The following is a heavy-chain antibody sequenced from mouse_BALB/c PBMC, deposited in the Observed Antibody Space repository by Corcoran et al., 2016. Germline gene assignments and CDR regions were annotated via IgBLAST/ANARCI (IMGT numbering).Heavy chain of an antibody. Sequence: QIQLVQSGPELKKPGETVKISCKASGYTFANNGMNWVKQAPGKGLKWMGWINTYTGEPTYADDFKGRFAFSLETSASTAYLQINNLKSEDTATSFCAREPYALDYWGQGTSVTVSS. J-gene: IGHJ4*01. CDR2: INTYTGEP. CDR1: GYTFANNG. CDR3: AREPYALDY. V-gene: IGHV9-3-1*01.